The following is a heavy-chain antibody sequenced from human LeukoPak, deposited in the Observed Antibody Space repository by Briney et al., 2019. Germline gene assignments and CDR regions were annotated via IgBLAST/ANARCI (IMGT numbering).Heavy chain of an antibody. D-gene: IGHD5-18*01. V-gene: IGHV1-2*02. J-gene: IGHJ4*02. CDR3: AAVSRGYSYGIDY. CDR2: INPNSGGT. Sequence: ASVKVSCKASGYTFTGYYMHWVRQAPGQGLEWMGWINPNSGGTNYAQKFQGRVTMTRDTSISTAYMVLSRLRSDDTAVYYCAAVSRGYSYGIDYWGQGTLVTVSS. CDR1: GYTFTGYY.